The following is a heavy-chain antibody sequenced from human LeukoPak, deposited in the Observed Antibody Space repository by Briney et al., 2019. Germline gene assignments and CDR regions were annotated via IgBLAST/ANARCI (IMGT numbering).Heavy chain of an antibody. D-gene: IGHD3-22*01. Sequence: PSETLSLTCTVSGGSINNYFWSWIRQPPGKGLEWIGYIHNTGSSNYNPSLMSRATFSVDTSEKQLSLRLNSVTAADTAVYYCASLGGYYESSNPSQLETFDIWGQGIMVTVSS. V-gene: IGHV4-59*01. J-gene: IGHJ3*02. CDR3: ASLGGYYESSNPSQLETFDI. CDR1: GGSINNYF. CDR2: IHNTGSS.